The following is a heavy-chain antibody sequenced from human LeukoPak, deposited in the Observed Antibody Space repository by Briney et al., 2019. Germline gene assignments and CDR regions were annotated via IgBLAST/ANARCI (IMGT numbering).Heavy chain of an antibody. D-gene: IGHD3-22*01. CDR3: AREYDSSGYYPSDAFDI. Sequence: SETLSLTCAVSGYSISSGYYWGWIRQPPGKGLKWIGSIYHSGSTYYNPSLKSRVTISVDTSKNQFSLKLSSVTAADTAVYYCAREYDSSGYYPSDAFDIWGQGTMVTVSS. CDR1: GYSISSGYY. V-gene: IGHV4-38-2*02. CDR2: IYHSGST. J-gene: IGHJ3*02.